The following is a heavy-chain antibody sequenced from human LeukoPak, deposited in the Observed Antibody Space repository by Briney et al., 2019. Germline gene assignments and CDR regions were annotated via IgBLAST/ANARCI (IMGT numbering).Heavy chain of an antibody. CDR3: ARGHTTVVVVAGSPYYYMDV. J-gene: IGHJ6*03. V-gene: IGHV3-21*01. D-gene: IGHD2-15*01. CDR2: ISSSSSYI. Sequence: GGSLRLSCAASGFTFSSYSMNWVRQAPGKGLEWVSSISSSSSYIYYADSVKGRFTISRDNAENSLYLQMNSLRAEDTAVYYCARGHTTVVVVAGSPYYYMDVWGKGTTVTVSS. CDR1: GFTFSSYS.